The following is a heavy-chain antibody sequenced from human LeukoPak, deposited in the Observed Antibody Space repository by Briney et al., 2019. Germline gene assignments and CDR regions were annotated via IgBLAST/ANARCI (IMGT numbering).Heavy chain of an antibody. CDR2: IKEDGSET. Sequence: GGSLRLSCAASGFTFSRHGMHWVRQAPGKGLERVANIKEDGSETYYVGSVRGRFTISRDNAKNSVYLEMNSLRAEDTAVYFCARDRGWQQFDYWGQGTLVTVSS. V-gene: IGHV3-7*01. CDR3: ARDRGWQQFDY. D-gene: IGHD5-24*01. J-gene: IGHJ4*02. CDR1: GFTFSRHG.